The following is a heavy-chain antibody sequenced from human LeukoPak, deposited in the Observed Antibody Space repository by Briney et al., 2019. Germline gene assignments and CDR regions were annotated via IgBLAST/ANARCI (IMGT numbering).Heavy chain of an antibody. J-gene: IGHJ4*02. V-gene: IGHV3-64*04. CDR2: ISTNGGKT. Sequence: GGSLRLSCSVSGFTFSAYTMRWVRQAPGRGLKYVSSISTNGGKTYYADSVKGRFTISRDNSKNTLFLQMNSLRAEDTAVYYCAKDLDVAAAAYYFDYWGQGTLVTVSS. CDR1: GFTFSAYT. D-gene: IGHD6-13*01. CDR3: AKDLDVAAAAYYFDY.